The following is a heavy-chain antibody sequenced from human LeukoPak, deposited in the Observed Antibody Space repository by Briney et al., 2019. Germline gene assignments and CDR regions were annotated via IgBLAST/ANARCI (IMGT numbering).Heavy chain of an antibody. J-gene: IGHJ4*02. CDR2: IWYDGSNK. CDR1: GFTFSSYG. CDR3: ARDRPRNGDYFDY. Sequence: PGGSLRLSCAASGFTFSSYGMHWVRQAPGKGLEWVAVIWYDGSNKYYADSVKGRFTISRDNSKNTLYLQMNSLRAEDTAVYYCARDRPRNGDYFDYWGQETLVTVSS. V-gene: IGHV3-33*01. D-gene: IGHD1-1*01.